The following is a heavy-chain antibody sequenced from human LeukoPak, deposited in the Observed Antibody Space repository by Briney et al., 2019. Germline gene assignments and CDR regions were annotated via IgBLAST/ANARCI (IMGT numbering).Heavy chain of an antibody. V-gene: IGHV4-31*03. CDR1: GGSISSGGYY. J-gene: IGHJ4*02. CDR2: IYYSGST. CDR3: ARDWGGGGSFDY. Sequence: SQTLSLTCTVSGGSISSGGYYWSWLRQHPGKGLEWIGYIYYSGSTYYNPSLKSRVTISVDTSKNQSSLKLSSVTAADTAVYYCARDWGGGGSFDYWGQGTLVTVSS. D-gene: IGHD3-10*01.